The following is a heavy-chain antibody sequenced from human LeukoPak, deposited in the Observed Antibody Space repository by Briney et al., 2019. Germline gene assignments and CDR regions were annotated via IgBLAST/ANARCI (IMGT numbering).Heavy chain of an antibody. CDR3: AKDRDTMVRGDPVIFDP. CDR1: GFTFSSYG. V-gene: IGHV3-30*02. Sequence: GGSLRLSCAASGFTFSSYGMHWVRQAPGKGLEWVAFIRYDGSNKYYADSVKGRFTISRDNSKNTLYLQMNSLRAEDTAVYYCAKDRDTMVRGDPVIFDPWGQGTLVTVSS. CDR2: IRYDGSNK. J-gene: IGHJ5*02. D-gene: IGHD3-10*01.